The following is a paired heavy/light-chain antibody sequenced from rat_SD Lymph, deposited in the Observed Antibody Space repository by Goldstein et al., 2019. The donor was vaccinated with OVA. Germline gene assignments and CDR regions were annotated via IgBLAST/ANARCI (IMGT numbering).Heavy chain of an antibody. CDR1: GYIFTDYA. Sequence: QIQLVQSGPELKKPGESVKISCKASGYIFTDYAMHWVKQAPGKGLKWMGWINTNTGKPTYGDEFKGRFVFSLEASASTANLQISNLKNEDTATYFCATSMGITAAPYWGQGVMVTVSS. J-gene: IGHJ2*01. CDR2: INTNTGKP. D-gene: IGHD1-7*01. CDR3: ATSMGITAAPY. V-gene: IGHV9-4*01.
Light chain of an antibody. Sequence: DIQITQSPSLLSASVGDRVTLSCKASQNIYNNLAWYQQKLGEAPKLLIYNTNSLQTGIPSRFSGSGSGTDYTLAISSLQPEDVATYFCQKFYGGWTFGGGTKLELK. CDR2: NTN. CDR3: QKFYGGWT. J-gene: IGKJ1*01. CDR1: QNIYNN. V-gene: IGKV22S9*01.